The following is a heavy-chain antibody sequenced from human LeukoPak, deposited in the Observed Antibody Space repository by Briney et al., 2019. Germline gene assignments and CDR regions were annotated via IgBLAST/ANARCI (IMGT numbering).Heavy chain of an antibody. CDR1: GYTFTSYY. Sequence: ASVKVSCKASGYTFTSYYMHWVRQAPGQGLEWMGIINPSGGSTSYAQKFQGRVTMTRDTSIRTVYMELRRLRSDDTAVYYCARVSRRGILDYNYYVTEGFDYWGQGTLVTVSS. D-gene: IGHD5-24*01. V-gene: IGHV1-46*01. CDR3: ARVSRRGILDYNYYVTEGFDY. J-gene: IGHJ4*02. CDR2: INPSGGST.